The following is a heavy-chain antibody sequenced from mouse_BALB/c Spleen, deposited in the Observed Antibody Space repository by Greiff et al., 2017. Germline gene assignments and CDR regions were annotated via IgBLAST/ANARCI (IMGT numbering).Heavy chain of an antibody. V-gene: IGHV1-18*01. J-gene: IGHJ4*01. Sequence: DVKLQASGPELVKPGASVKISCKTSGYTFTEYTMHWVKQSHGKSLEWIGGINPNNGGTSYNQKFKGKATLTVDKSSSTAYMELRSLTSEDSAVYYCANIYDGYYYGEKYAMDYWGQGTSVTVSS. CDR2: INPNNGGT. D-gene: IGHD2-3*01. CDR3: ANIYDGYYYGEKYAMDY. CDR1: GYTFTEYT.